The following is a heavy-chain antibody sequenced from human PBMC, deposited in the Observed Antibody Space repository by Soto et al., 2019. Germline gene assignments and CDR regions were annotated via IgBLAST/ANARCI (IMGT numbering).Heavy chain of an antibody. CDR2: INPISGGT. J-gene: IGHJ3*01. CDR3: SRVSSGGSFDPFDL. V-gene: IGHV1-2*02. CDR1: GDTFTAYY. Sequence: QVQLVQSGAEVKKPGASVKVSCKTSGDTFTAYYMHWVRQAPGQGLVWMGYINPISGGTNYAQKFQCRVTITRDTSSSTAFMELASLGSGATAVYYCSRVSSGGSFDPFDLWGQGTMVTVSS. D-gene: IGHD2-15*01.